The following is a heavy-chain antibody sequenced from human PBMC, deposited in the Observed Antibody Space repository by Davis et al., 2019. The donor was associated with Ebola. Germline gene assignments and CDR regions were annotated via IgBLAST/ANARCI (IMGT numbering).Heavy chain of an antibody. Sequence: ASVKVSCKASGYTFSASYAIQWVRQAPGPTFEWMGWINAANGNTRYSKKFQDRVTITTDTSASTAYMELSRLTSEDTAVYFCARDPAPTIAAVLDYWGQGTLVTVSS. D-gene: IGHD6-13*01. CDR1: GYTFSASYA. J-gene: IGHJ4*02. CDR2: INAANGNT. V-gene: IGHV1-3*01. CDR3: ARDPAPTIAAVLDY.